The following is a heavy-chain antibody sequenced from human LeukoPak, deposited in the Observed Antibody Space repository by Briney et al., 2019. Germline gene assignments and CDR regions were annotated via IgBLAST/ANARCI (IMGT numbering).Heavy chain of an antibody. J-gene: IGHJ4*02. CDR2: IYYSGST. Sequence: SETLSLTCTISGGSVSDYYWSWIRQPPGKGLEWIGYIYYSGSTNYNPSLKSRVTISVDPSKNQFSLKLSSVTAADTAVYYCARDSGSYYSTDYYFDYWGQGTLVTVSS. D-gene: IGHD3-10*01. CDR1: GGSVSDYY. V-gene: IGHV4-59*02. CDR3: ARDSGSYYSTDYYFDY.